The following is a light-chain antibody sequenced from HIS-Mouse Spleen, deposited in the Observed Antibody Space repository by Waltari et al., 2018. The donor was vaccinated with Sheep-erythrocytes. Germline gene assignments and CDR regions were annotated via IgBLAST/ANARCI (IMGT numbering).Light chain of an antibody. CDR1: KLGDKY. Sequence: SYELTQPPSVSVSPGQTASITCSGDKLGDKYACWYQQKPGHSPVLVIYQDSKRPSGIPEGFSGSNSGNTATRTISGTQAMDEADYYCQAWDSSTVVFGGGTKLTVL. CDR2: QDS. V-gene: IGLV3-1*01. CDR3: QAWDSSTVV. J-gene: IGLJ2*01.